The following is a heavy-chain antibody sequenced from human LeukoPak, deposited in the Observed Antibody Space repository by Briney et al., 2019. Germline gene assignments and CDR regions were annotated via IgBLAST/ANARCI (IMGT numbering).Heavy chain of an antibody. D-gene: IGHD6-19*01. Sequence: RGSLRLSCAASGFTFSNAWMSWVRQAPGKGLEWVGRIKSKTDGGTTDYAAPVKGRFTISRDDSKNTLYLQMNSLKTEDTAVYYCTTEAQWLVRRGGDYWGQGTLVTVSS. CDR2: IKSKTDGGTT. V-gene: IGHV3-15*01. CDR3: TTEAQWLVRRGGDY. CDR1: GFTFSNAW. J-gene: IGHJ4*02.